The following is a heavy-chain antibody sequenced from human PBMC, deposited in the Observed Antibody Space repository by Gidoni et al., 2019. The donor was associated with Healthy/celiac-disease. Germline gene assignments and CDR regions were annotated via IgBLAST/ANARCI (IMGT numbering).Heavy chain of an antibody. CDR3: ARDRSGDYGLFDY. V-gene: IGHV3-21*01. D-gene: IGHD4-17*01. CDR1: GFTFSSYS. J-gene: IGHJ4*02. CDR2: ISSSSSYI. Sequence: EVQLVESGGGLVKPGGSLRLSCAASGFTFSSYSMNWVRQAPGKGLEWVSSISSSSSYIYYADSVKGRFTISRDNAKNSLYLQMNSLRAEDTAVYYCARDRSGDYGLFDYWGQGTLVTVSS.